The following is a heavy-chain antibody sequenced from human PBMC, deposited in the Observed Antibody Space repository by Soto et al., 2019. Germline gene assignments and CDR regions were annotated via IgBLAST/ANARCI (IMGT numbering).Heavy chain of an antibody. CDR2: INPSGGST. Sequence: QVQLVQSGAEVKKPGASVKVSCKASGYTFTSYYMHWVRQAPGQGLEWMGIINPSGGSTSYAQKFQGRVTMTRDTSTSTVYMELSSLRSEDTAVYYCARDGALIAAAGPRTRYYYYMDVWGKGTTVTVSS. J-gene: IGHJ6*03. CDR3: ARDGALIAAAGPRTRYYYYMDV. V-gene: IGHV1-46*03. D-gene: IGHD6-13*01. CDR1: GYTFTSYY.